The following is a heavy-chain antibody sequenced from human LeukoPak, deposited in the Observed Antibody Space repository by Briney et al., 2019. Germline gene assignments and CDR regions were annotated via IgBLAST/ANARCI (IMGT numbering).Heavy chain of an antibody. CDR2: IWYDGNNK. V-gene: IGHV3-33*06. CDR3: SNFEY. CDR1: GFTFINYG. J-gene: IGHJ4*02. Sequence: PGGSLRLSCAASGFTFINYGMHWVRQAPGKGLEWVAVIWYDGNNKDYADSVKGRFTISRDNPKNTLYLQMNSLRAEDTAVYYCSNFEYWGQGTLVTVSS.